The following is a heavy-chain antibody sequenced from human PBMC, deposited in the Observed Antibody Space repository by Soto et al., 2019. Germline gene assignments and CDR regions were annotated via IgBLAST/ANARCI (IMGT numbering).Heavy chain of an antibody. D-gene: IGHD3-10*01. J-gene: IGHJ4*02. CDR2: INAGNGNT. Sequence: ASVKVSCKASGYTFTGYAMHWVRQAPGQRLEWMGWINAGNGNTKYSQKFQGRVTITRDTSASTAYMELSSLRSEDTAVYYCARDNVLLWFGELLGGGAFDYWGQGTLVTVPQ. CDR1: GYTFTGYA. CDR3: ARDNVLLWFGELLGGGAFDY. V-gene: IGHV1-3*01.